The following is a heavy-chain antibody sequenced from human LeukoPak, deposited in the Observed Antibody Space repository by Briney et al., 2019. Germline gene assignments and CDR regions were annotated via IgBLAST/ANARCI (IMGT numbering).Heavy chain of an antibody. CDR3: ARATRSGWYGALSYFDY. J-gene: IGHJ4*02. V-gene: IGHV3-7*01. Sequence: GESLRLSCAASGVTFSSYWMSWVRQPPGKGLEWVANIKQDGSEKYYVDSVKGRFTISRDNAKNSLYLQMNSLRAEDTAVYYCARATRSGWYGALSYFDYWGQGTLVTVSS. CDR1: GVTFSSYW. D-gene: IGHD6-19*01. CDR2: IKQDGSEK.